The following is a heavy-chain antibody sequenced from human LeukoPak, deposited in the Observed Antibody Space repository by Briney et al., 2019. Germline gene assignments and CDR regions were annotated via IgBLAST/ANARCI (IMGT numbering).Heavy chain of an antibody. J-gene: IGHJ4*02. CDR3: ARAIVVVPATVTASD. CDR1: GFTFSSYS. D-gene: IGHD2-2*01. V-gene: IGHV3-21*01. Sequence: GSLRLSCAASGFTFSSYSMHWVRQAPGKGLEWVSSISSSSSYIYYADSVKGRFTISRDNAKNSLYLQMNSLRAEDTAVYYCARAIVVVPATVTASDWGQGTLVTVSS. CDR2: ISSSSSYI.